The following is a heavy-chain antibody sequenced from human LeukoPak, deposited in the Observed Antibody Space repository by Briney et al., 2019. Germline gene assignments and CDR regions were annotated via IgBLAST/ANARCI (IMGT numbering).Heavy chain of an antibody. V-gene: IGHV5-51*01. Sequence: GESLKISCKGSGYSFTSYWIGWVRPMPGKGLEWMGIIYPGDSDTRYSLSLQGQVTISADKSISTAYLQWSSLKASDTAMYYCARRGGAKGYCSSTSCYTGWFDPWGQGTLVTVSS. CDR2: IYPGDSDT. CDR1: GYSFTSYW. D-gene: IGHD2-2*02. J-gene: IGHJ5*02. CDR3: ARRGGAKGYCSSTSCYTGWFDP.